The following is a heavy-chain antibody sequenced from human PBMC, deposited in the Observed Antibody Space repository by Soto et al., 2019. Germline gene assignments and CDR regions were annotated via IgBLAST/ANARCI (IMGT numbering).Heavy chain of an antibody. Sequence: GGSLRLSCAASGFTVSSNYTSWVRQAPGKGLEWVSVIYSGVSRYYADSVKGRFTISRHNSKNTLYLQMNSLRAEDTAVYYCARARGTSWPFYFDYWGQGTLVTVSS. CDR1: GFTVSSNY. J-gene: IGHJ4*02. D-gene: IGHD6-13*01. V-gene: IGHV3-53*04. CDR3: ARARGTSWPFYFDY. CDR2: IYSGVSR.